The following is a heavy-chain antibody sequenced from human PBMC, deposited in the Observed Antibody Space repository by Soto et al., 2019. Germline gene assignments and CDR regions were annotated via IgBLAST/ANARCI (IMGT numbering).Heavy chain of an antibody. J-gene: IGHJ4*02. CDR1: GYTFTVSY. CDR3: AKEHRFCSGGSCAIDF. D-gene: IGHD2-15*01. CDR2: FNPNTGAT. V-gene: IGHV1-2*02. Sequence: QVQLVQSGAEMKKPGASVKVSCKASGYTFTVSYIHWMRQAPGQGFEWMGWFNPNTGATHYAQKFQGRDPMTRDTSISTAYMELSRLRSDDTAVYYCAKEHRFCSGGSCAIDFWGQGTLVTVSS.